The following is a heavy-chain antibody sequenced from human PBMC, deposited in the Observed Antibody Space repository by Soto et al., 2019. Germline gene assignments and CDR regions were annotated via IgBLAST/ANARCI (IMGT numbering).Heavy chain of an antibody. CDR3: ARDKNIAAAGSAAFDI. CDR2: ISGSGGST. D-gene: IGHD6-13*01. J-gene: IGHJ3*02. Sequence: GGSLRLSCAASGFTFSSYAMSWVRQAPGKGLEWVSAISGSGGSTYYAYSVKGRFTISRDNSKNSLYLQMTSLRAEDTAVYYCARDKNIAAAGSAAFDIWGQGTMVTVSS. V-gene: IGHV3-23*01. CDR1: GFTFSSYA.